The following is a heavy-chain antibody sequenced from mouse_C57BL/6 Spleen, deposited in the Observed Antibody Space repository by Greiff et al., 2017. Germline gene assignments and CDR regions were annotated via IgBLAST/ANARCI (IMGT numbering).Heavy chain of an antibody. CDR2: ISDGGSYT. D-gene: IGHD1-1*01. CDR1: GFTFSSYA. V-gene: IGHV5-4*01. CDR3: ARGGYYGSRGAMDY. Sequence: EVQLVESGGGLVKPGGSLKLSCAASGFTFSSYAMSWVRQTPEKRLEWVATISDGGSYTYYPDNVKGRFTISRDNAKNNLYLQMSHLKSEDTAMXYCARGGYYGSRGAMDYWGQGTSVTVSS. J-gene: IGHJ4*01.